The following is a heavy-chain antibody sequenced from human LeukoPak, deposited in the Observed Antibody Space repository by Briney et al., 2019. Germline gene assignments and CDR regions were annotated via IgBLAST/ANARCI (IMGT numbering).Heavy chain of an antibody. CDR2: IYTSGST. CDR1: GGSISSYY. D-gene: IGHD6-13*01. Sequence: SETLSLTCTVSGGSISSYYWSWIRQPAGKGLEWIGRIYTSGSTNYNPSLKSRVTISVDKSKNQFSLKLNSVTAADTAVYYCARYMAYSSSWSYYYYMDVWGKGTTVTVS. J-gene: IGHJ6*03. CDR3: ARYMAYSSSWSYYYYMDV. V-gene: IGHV4-4*07.